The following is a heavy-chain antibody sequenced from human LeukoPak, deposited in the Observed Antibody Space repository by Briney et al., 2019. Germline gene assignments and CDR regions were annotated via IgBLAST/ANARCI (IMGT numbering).Heavy chain of an antibody. Sequence: SETLSLTCTVSGGSISSGGYYWSWIRQHPGKGLEWIWYIYYSGSTYYNPSLKSRVTISVDTSKNQFSLKLSSVTAADTAVYYCARSPFDYGMDVWGQGTTVTVSS. CDR3: ARSPFDYGMDV. V-gene: IGHV4-31*03. CDR2: IYYSGST. J-gene: IGHJ6*02. CDR1: GGSISSGGYY.